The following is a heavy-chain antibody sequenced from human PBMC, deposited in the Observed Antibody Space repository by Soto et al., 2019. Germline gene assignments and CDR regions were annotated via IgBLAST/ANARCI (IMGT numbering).Heavy chain of an antibody. Sequence: SETLSLTCTVSGGSISSGGYYWSWIRQHPGKGLEWIGYIYYSGSTYYNPSLKSRVTISVDTSKNQFSLKLSSVTAADTAVYYCARRGYDCSGGSCYSMLSYYYYYYGMDVWGQGTTVTVSS. J-gene: IGHJ6*02. CDR1: GGSISSGGYY. CDR3: ARRGYDCSGGSCYSMLSYYYYYYGMDV. D-gene: IGHD2-15*01. V-gene: IGHV4-31*03. CDR2: IYYSGST.